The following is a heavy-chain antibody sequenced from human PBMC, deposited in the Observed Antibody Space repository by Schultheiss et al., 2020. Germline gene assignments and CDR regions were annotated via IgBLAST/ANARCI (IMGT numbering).Heavy chain of an antibody. V-gene: IGHV4-34*01. Sequence: SQTLSLTCAVYGGSFSGYYWGWIRQPPGKGLEWIASISYSGSTYYNPSLKSRVTISVDTSKNQISLKLSSVTAADTAVYYCARGVGVRGVIGWGQGTLVTVSS. CDR2: ISYSGST. CDR3: ARGVGVRGVIG. D-gene: IGHD3-10*01. CDR1: GGSFSGYY. J-gene: IGHJ4*02.